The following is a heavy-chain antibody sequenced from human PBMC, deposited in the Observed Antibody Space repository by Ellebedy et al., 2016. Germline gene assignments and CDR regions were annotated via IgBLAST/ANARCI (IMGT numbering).Heavy chain of an antibody. CDR3: VCGSYFDY. V-gene: IGHV3-23*01. D-gene: IGHD3-16*01. J-gene: IGHJ4*02. CDR2: ISAGSDTT. CDR1: GLNFNTFF. Sequence: GESLKISXTASGLNFNTFFMTWVRQAPGKGLEWVSTISAGSDTTRLADSVKGRFTISRDSSKNTLYLQMNSLRVENTAIYYCVCGSYFDYWGQGTLVTVSP.